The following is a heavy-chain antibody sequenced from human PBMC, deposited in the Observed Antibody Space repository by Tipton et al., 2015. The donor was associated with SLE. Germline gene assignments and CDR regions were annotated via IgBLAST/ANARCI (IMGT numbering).Heavy chain of an antibody. CDR3: ARGISRDQTDWFDP. Sequence: TLSLTCTVSGGSISSGGYYWSWIRQHPGKGLEWIGYIYYSGSTYYNPPLNSRVTTSVDTSKNQFSLKLSSVTAADTAVYYCARGISRDQTDWFDPWGQGTLVTVSS. CDR1: GGSISSGGYY. J-gene: IGHJ5*02. D-gene: IGHD2-15*01. V-gene: IGHV4-31*03. CDR2: IYYSGST.